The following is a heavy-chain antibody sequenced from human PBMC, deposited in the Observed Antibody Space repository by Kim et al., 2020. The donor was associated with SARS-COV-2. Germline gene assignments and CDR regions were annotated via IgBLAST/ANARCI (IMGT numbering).Heavy chain of an antibody. V-gene: IGHV3-23*01. CDR2: ISGDGANT. CDR1: GFTFNNYA. J-gene: IGHJ3*01. CDR3: AKDFVPYNGLWDPFDV. D-gene: IGHD2-8*01. Sequence: GGSLRLSCAASGFTFNNYAMSWVRQAPGKGLEWVSSISGDGANTYYADSVKGRFTISRDDSKDTLYLQMNSLRAEDTAVYYCAKDFVPYNGLWDPFDVWGQGTKVTVSS.